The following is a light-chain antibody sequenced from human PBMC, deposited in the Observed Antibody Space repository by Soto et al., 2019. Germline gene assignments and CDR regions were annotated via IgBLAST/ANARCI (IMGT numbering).Light chain of an antibody. V-gene: IGKV1-5*03. CDR1: QSISSW. J-gene: IGKJ1*01. Sequence: DIQMTQSPSTLSASVGDRVTITCRASQSISSWLAWYQQKPGTAPNLLIYKASTLQCGVPSRFSGSGSGTEFTLTISSLQPDDSATYYCQQYNDNWTFGQGTKVEIK. CDR3: QQYNDNWT. CDR2: KAS.